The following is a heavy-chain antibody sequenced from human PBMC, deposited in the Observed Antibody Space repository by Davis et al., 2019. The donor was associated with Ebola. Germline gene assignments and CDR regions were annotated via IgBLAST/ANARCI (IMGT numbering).Heavy chain of an antibody. V-gene: IGHV3-23*01. Sequence: GESPKISCAASGFTFSSYAMSWVRQAPGKGLEWVSAISGSGGSTYYAESVKGRFTISRDNSKDTLYLQMNSLRAEDTAVYYCANHYGDYVFDYWGQGTLVTVSS. J-gene: IGHJ4*02. CDR3: ANHYGDYVFDY. CDR2: ISGSGGST. CDR1: GFTFSSYA. D-gene: IGHD4-17*01.